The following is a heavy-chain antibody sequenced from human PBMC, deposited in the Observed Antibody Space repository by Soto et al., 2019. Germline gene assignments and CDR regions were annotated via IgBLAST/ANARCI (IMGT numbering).Heavy chain of an antibody. CDR3: MKAHESGDFLGMSV. D-gene: IGHD3-10*01. CDR2: MYKTGET. V-gene: IGHV4-61*01. Sequence: XASLSLTCTVCGGCVSTGMKYGGWVRQPPGKALEFIGYMYKTGETLLNSSLKSRVTLSMETSKNQFSLTLSSVTAADTAVYFCMKAHESGDFLGMSVWGPGTTVTVSS. J-gene: IGHJ6*02. CDR1: GGCVSTGMKY.